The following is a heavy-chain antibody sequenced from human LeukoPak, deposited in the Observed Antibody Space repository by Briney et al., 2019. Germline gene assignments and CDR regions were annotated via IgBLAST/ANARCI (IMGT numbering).Heavy chain of an antibody. J-gene: IGHJ4*02. Sequence: SETLSLTCTVSGGSISSSSYYWGWIRQPPGKGLEWIGSIYYSGSTYYNPSLKSRVTISVDTSKNQFSLKLSSVTAADTAVYYCARHRGYSSDYWGQGTLVTVSS. CDR1: GGSISSSSYY. CDR2: IYYSGST. V-gene: IGHV4-39*01. CDR3: ARHRGYSSDY. D-gene: IGHD6-13*01.